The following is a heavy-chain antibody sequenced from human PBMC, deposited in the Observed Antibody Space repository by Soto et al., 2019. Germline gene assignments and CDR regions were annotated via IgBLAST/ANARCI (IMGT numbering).Heavy chain of an antibody. Sequence: QITLNESGPTQVKPRQTLTLTCTFSGFSLTTSGVGVGWIRQSPGKAPEWLALIYWDDDKRYSPSLKSRLTNTKATSKIQVVLTMSDLDPADTATYYCAHRVLRTVFGLVTTTAIYFDFWGQGTPVAVSS. D-gene: IGHD3-3*01. CDR2: IYWDDDK. CDR3: AHRVLRTVFGLVTTTAIYFDF. J-gene: IGHJ4*02. V-gene: IGHV2-5*02. CDR1: GFSLTTSGVG.